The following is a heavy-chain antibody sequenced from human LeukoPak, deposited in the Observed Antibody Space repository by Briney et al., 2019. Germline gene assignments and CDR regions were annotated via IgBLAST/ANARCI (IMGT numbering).Heavy chain of an antibody. CDR2: ISGSGGST. CDR3: AKDRLFLNYYDSSGYYYDWFDP. Sequence: GGSLRLSCAASGFTFSSFAMSWVRPAPGKGLEWVSAISGSGGSTYYADSVKGRFTISRDNSKHTLYLPMNSLRAEDTAVYYCAKDRLFLNYYDSSGYYYDWFDPWGQGTLVTVSS. D-gene: IGHD3-22*01. J-gene: IGHJ5*02. CDR1: GFTFSSFA. V-gene: IGHV3-23*01.